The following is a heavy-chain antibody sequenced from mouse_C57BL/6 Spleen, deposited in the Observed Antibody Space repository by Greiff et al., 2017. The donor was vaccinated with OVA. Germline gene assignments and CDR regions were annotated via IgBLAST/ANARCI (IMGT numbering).Heavy chain of an antibody. J-gene: IGHJ2*01. Sequence: QVHVKQSGAELVRPGASVKLSCKASGYTFTDYYINWVKQRPGQGLEWIARIYPGSGNTYYNEKFKGKATLTAEKSSSTAYMQLSSLTSEDSAVYFCARETTVVPLDYWGQGTTLTVSS. CDR3: ARETTVVPLDY. CDR1: GYTFTDYY. V-gene: IGHV1-76*01. CDR2: IYPGSGNT. D-gene: IGHD1-1*01.